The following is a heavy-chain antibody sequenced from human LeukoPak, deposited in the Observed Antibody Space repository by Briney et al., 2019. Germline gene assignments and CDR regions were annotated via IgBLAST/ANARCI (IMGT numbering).Heavy chain of an antibody. V-gene: IGHV4-39*07. J-gene: IGHJ4*02. CDR2: IYYTGST. D-gene: IGHD3-22*01. CDR3: AKSGVSDSSGYMFLE. Sequence: SSETLSLTCTVSGGSISSSSYYWGWIRQPPGKGLEWIGSIYYTGSTYYNPSLKSRVTISVGTSKNQLSLKVNSVTAADTAVYYCAKSGVSDSSGYMFLEWGQGTLVTVSS. CDR1: GGSISSSSYY.